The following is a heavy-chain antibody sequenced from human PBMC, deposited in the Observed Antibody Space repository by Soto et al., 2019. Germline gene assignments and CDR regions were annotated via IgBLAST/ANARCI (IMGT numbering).Heavy chain of an antibody. V-gene: IGHV3-73*02. Sequence: EVQLVESGGGLVQPGGSLKLSCAASGFTFSGSVMHWVRQASGKGLEWVGRIRSKANSYAKAYAASVKGRFTISRDDSKNTAYLQMNSLKTEDTAVYYCTRQDVESSGWFGRRYWGQGTLVTVSS. CDR2: IRSKANSYAK. D-gene: IGHD6-19*01. J-gene: IGHJ4*02. CDR3: TRQDVESSGWFGRRY. CDR1: GFTFSGSV.